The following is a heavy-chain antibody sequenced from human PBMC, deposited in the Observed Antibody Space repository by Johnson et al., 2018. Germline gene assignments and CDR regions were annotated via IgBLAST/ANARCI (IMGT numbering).Heavy chain of an antibody. V-gene: IGHV4-59*01. Sequence: QVQLQESGPGLVKPSETLSLTCTVSGGSIGSYYWTWIRQPPGKGLEYIGYIFYTGLTGYNPSLEIRVTISLDTSKKQFSLKMTSVTTADTAVYYFARDRRYEIGCSCLPFDIWGQVTMVNVSS. D-gene: IGHD3-16*01. CDR1: GGSIGSYY. CDR2: IFYTGLT. J-gene: IGHJ3*02. CDR3: ARDRRYEIGCSCLPFDI.